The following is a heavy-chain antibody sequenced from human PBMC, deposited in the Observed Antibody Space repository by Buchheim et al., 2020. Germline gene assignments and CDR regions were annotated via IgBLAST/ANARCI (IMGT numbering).Heavy chain of an antibody. D-gene: IGHD2-2*01. J-gene: IGHJ5*02. CDR1: GFTFSSYA. CDR2: ISGSGGSP. Sequence: EVQLLESGGGLVQPGGLLRLSCAAFGFTFSSYAMSWVRQAPGKGLEWVSAISGSGGSPYYADPVKGRFTISRDNSKTTLYLQMNSLRAEDTAVYYCAKALGYCSSTSCYPWFDPWGQGTL. V-gene: IGHV3-23*01. CDR3: AKALGYCSSTSCYPWFDP.